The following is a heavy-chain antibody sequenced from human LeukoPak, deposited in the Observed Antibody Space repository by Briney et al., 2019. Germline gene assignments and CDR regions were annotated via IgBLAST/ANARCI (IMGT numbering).Heavy chain of an antibody. V-gene: IGHV4-4*07. D-gene: IGHD3-9*01. CDR3: ARLRYDILTGYYYYYYYYMDV. CDR1: GGSISSYY. J-gene: IGHJ6*03. Sequence: SETLSLTCTVSGGSISSYYWSWIRQPAGKGLEWIGRIYTSGSTNYNPSLKSRVTISVDTSKNQFSLKLSSVTAADTAVYYCARLRYDILTGYYYYYYYYMDVWGKGTTVTISS. CDR2: IYTSGST.